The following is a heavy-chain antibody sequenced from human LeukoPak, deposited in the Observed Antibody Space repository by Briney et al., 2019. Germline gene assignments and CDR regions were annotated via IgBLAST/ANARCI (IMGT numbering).Heavy chain of an antibody. V-gene: IGHV3-21*01. J-gene: IGHJ4*02. CDR1: GFTFSSYG. Sequence: GGSLRLSCAASGFTFSSYGMNWVRQAPGKGLEWVSSISSSSSYIYYADSVKGRFTISRDNAKNSLYLQMNSLRAEDTAVYYCARAAGGYFDYWGQGTLVTVSS. D-gene: IGHD1-14*01. CDR3: ARAAGGYFDY. CDR2: ISSSSSYI.